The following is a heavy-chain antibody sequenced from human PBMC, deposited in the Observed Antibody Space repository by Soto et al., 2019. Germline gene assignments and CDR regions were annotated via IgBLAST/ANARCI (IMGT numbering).Heavy chain of an antibody. D-gene: IGHD2-2*01. CDR2: INPNSGGT. V-gene: IGHV1-2*04. CDR1: GYTFTGYY. Sequence: GASVKVSCXASGYTFTGYYMHWVRQAPGQGLEWMGWINPNSGGTNYAQKFQGWVTMTRDTSISTAYMELSRLRSDDTAVYYCARDQGILVVLAAMQCKPLWHYGMDVWRQGTTVTVSS. J-gene: IGHJ6*02. CDR3: ARDQGILVVLAAMQCKPLWHYGMDV.